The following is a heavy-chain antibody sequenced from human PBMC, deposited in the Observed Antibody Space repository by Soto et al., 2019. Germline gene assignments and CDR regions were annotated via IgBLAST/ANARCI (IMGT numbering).Heavy chain of an antibody. J-gene: IGHJ2*01. CDR1: GFTFSSYA. V-gene: IGHV3-23*01. D-gene: IGHD3-22*01. CDR2: ISGSGGST. CDR3: ASTKYDSSAYYYWYLGL. Sequence: GGSLRLSCAASGFTFSSYAMSWVRQAPGKGLEWVSAISGSGGSTYYADSVKGRFTISRDNSKNTLYLQMNSLRAEDTAVYYCASTKYDSSAYYYWYLGLWGRGTLVTVSS.